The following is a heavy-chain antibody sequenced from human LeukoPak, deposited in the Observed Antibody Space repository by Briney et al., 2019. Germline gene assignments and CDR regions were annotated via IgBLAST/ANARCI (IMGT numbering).Heavy chain of an antibody. CDR2: TSPYNGNT. Sequence: ASVKVSCKASGYTFTSYGISWVRQAPGHGLEWMGWTSPYNGNTDYAQKLQGRVTMATATSTSTAYMELRSLRSDDTAVYYCARNRGYSYGYGDYWGQGTLVTVSS. V-gene: IGHV1-18*01. D-gene: IGHD5-18*01. CDR3: ARNRGYSYGYGDY. CDR1: GYTFTSYG. J-gene: IGHJ4*02.